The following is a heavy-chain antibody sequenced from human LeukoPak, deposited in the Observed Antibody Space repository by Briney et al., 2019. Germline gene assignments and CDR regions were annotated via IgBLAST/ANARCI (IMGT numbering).Heavy chain of an antibody. CDR3: AKDPSGSYFPNWFDR. CDR2: ISANGGST. V-gene: IGHV3-23*01. J-gene: IGHJ5*02. Sequence: PGGSLRLSCAASGFTFSNYAMTWVRQAPGKGLEWVSAISANGGSTYYADSVKGRFTISRDNSKNTLYLQMNSLIAEDTAIYNCAKDPSGSYFPNWFDRWGQGTLVTVSS. D-gene: IGHD1-26*01. CDR1: GFTFSNYA.